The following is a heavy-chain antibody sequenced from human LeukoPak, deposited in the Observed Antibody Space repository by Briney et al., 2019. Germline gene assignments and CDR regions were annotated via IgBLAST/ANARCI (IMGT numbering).Heavy chain of an antibody. J-gene: IGHJ4*02. CDR2: ISYDGSNK. CDR1: GFTFSSYG. D-gene: IGHD1-26*01. V-gene: IGHV3-30*03. Sequence: GGSLRLSCAASGFTFSSYGMHWVRQAPGKGLEWVAVISYDGSNKYYADSVKGRFTISRDNSKNTLSLQMNSLRGEDTAVYYCAALGVGGYWGQGTLVTVSS. CDR3: AALGVGGY.